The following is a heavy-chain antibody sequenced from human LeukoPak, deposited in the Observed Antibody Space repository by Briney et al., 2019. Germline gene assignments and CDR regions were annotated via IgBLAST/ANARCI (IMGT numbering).Heavy chain of an antibody. Sequence: ASVTVSCKASGYTLTSYYMHWVRQAPGQGLEWMGIINPSGGSTSYAQKFQGRVTMTRDTSTSTVYMELSSLRSEDTAVYYCARVGGWYSVVDYWGQGTLVTVSS. J-gene: IGHJ4*02. D-gene: IGHD6-19*01. CDR3: ARVGGWYSVVDY. V-gene: IGHV1-46*01. CDR1: GYTLTSYY. CDR2: INPSGGST.